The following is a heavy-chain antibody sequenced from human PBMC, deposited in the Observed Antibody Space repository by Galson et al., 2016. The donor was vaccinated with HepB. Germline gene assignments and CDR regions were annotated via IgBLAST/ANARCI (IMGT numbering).Heavy chain of an antibody. CDR2: IYYSGRT. CDR3: ASGYSSGWYYFDS. Sequence: ETLSLTCSVSGGSFSSYYLSWLRQPPGKGPEWIGYIYYSGRTNYNPSLKSRATISVDTSRNQFSLKLSSVTAADTAVYFCASGYSSGWYYFDSWGQGTLVIVSS. D-gene: IGHD6-19*01. V-gene: IGHV4-59*01. J-gene: IGHJ4*02. CDR1: GGSFSSYY.